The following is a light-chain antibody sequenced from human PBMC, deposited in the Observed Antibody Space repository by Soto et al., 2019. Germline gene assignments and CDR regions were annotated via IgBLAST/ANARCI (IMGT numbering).Light chain of an antibody. Sequence: QSALTQPASVSGSPGQSVTISCTGTSSDIGAFNYVSWYQHHPGKAPKLMIYGVANRPSGVPDRFSGSKSGNTASLSVSGLQADDEADYYCSSYGGSNNLIFGGGTKLTVL. CDR3: SSYGGSNNLI. CDR2: GVA. V-gene: IGLV2-8*01. CDR1: SSDIGAFNY. J-gene: IGLJ2*01.